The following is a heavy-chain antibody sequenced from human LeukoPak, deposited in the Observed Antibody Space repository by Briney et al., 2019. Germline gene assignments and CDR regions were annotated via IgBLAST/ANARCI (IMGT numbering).Heavy chain of an antibody. CDR2: IYHSGTN. V-gene: IGHV4-4*09. J-gene: IGHJ4*02. CDR3: AGTRRAAVAGRFDS. D-gene: IGHD6-19*01. CDR1: GDSMSSNY. Sequence: SGTLSLTRNVSGDSMSSNYGSWIRQPPGKGLEWIGYIYHSGTNNYSPSLESRVPMSVDESKNQFSLRVHFVSAADTAVYYSAGTRRAAVAGRFDSWGQGTLVTVSS.